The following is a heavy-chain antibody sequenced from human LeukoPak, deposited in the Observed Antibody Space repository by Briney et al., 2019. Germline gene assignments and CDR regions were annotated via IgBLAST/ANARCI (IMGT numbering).Heavy chain of an antibody. CDR1: GYTFTSYD. D-gene: IGHD2-21*01. CDR3: ARDVINGARFDP. V-gene: IGHV1-8*01. Sequence: ASVKVSCKASGYTFTSYDINWVRQATGQGLEWMGWMSPKSGNTGYAQKFQGRVTMTSNTAISTAYMELSSLRSEDTAVYYCARDVINGARFDPWGQGTLVTVSS. J-gene: IGHJ5*02. CDR2: MSPKSGNT.